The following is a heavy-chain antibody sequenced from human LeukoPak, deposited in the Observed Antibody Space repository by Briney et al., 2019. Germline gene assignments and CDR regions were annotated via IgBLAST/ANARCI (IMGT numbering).Heavy chain of an antibody. CDR3: ARHPVDTSSSDKYDY. D-gene: IGHD5-12*01. CDR2: INPSGGST. J-gene: IGHJ4*02. V-gene: IGHV1-46*01. CDR1: GYTFTSYY. Sequence: ASVKVSCKASGYTFTSYYIHWVRQAPGQGLEWVGIINPSGGSTSYAQKFQGRVTMTRDMSTSTVYMELSSLRSEDTAVYYCARHPVDTSSSDKYDYWGQGTLVTVSS.